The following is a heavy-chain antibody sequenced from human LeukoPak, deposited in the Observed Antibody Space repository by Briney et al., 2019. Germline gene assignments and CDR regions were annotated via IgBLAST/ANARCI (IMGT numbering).Heavy chain of an antibody. V-gene: IGHV5-51*01. CDR3: SSAAEAGTFHFDY. J-gene: IGHJ4*02. Sequence: GEALIISSNGSRYSFTSYGIGWGRHMPRKGLEWRGIIYPGDSDTRYTPSFQGRATISADKTITTSYLQWSSLTAAHTAMYYSSSAAEAGTFHFDYWGQGTLVTVSS. CDR2: IYPGDSDT. D-gene: IGHD6-13*01. CDR1: RYSFTSYG.